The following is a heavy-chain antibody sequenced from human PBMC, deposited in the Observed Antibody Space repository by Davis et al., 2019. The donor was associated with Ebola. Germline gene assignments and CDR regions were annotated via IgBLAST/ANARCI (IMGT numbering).Heavy chain of an antibody. Sequence: HTGGSLRLSCVASGFTSSSYWMHWVRQAPGKGLVWVSFIKSDGSSTRYADSVKGRFIISRDKSNNTLYLEMNSLRVDDTAVYYCATTQWLREFDNWGQGTLVTVSS. J-gene: IGHJ4*02. D-gene: IGHD6-19*01. CDR2: IKSDGSST. V-gene: IGHV3-74*01. CDR1: GFTSSSYW. CDR3: ATTQWLREFDN.